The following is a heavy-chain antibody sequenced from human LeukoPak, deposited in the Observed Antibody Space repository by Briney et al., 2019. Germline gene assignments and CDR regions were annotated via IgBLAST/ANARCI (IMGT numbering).Heavy chain of an antibody. CDR1: GFTFSSFE. CDR2: ISSSGSTI. V-gene: IGHV3-48*03. Sequence: PGGSLRHSCAASGFTFSSFEMNWVREAPGRGVVYVSYISSSGSTIYYAHSVKGRFTISRDNAKHSLYLQMNSLRAEDTAVYYCARDHLTGDFYYWGQGTLVTVSS. D-gene: IGHD3-9*01. J-gene: IGHJ4*02. CDR3: ARDHLTGDFYY.